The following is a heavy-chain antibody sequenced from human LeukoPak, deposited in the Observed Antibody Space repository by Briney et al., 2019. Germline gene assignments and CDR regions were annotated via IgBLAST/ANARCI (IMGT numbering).Heavy chain of an antibody. CDR2: ISWKSDSI. D-gene: IGHD2-15*01. CDR3: AKDILKGGGRPRDAFDI. Sequence: SLRLSCAASGFTFDDYAMHWVRRAPGKGLEWVSGISWKSDSIGYADSVKGRFTISRDNAKNSLYLQMNSLRAEDTALYYCAKDILKGGGRPRDAFDIWGQGTMVTVSS. J-gene: IGHJ3*02. V-gene: IGHV3-9*01. CDR1: GFTFDDYA.